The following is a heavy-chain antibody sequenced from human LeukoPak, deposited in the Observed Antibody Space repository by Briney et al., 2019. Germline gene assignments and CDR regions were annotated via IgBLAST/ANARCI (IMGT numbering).Heavy chain of an antibody. CDR3: ARADYYGSGGMDV. J-gene: IGHJ6*04. Sequence: SVKVSRKASGGTFSSYTINWVRQAPGQGLEWMGGIIPIFGSANYAQNFQGRVTITADKSTSTVYMELSSLRSEDTAVYYCARADYYGSGGMDVWGKGTTVTVSS. D-gene: IGHD3-10*01. CDR1: GGTFSSYT. CDR2: IIPIFGSA. V-gene: IGHV1-69*06.